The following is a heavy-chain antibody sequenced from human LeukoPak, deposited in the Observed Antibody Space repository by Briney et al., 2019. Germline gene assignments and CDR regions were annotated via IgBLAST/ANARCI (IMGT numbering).Heavy chain of an antibody. CDR1: GDPINSYY. V-gene: IGHV4-4*07. Sequence: SETLSLTCTVSGDPINSYYWNWIRQPAGKGLEWIGRIYTNGNTNYNPSLKSRVTMSIDMSRNQFSLTLTSLTAADTAVYYCASVKTYGSDAYDMWGQGTMVTVSS. D-gene: IGHD3-10*01. CDR3: ASVKTYGSDAYDM. J-gene: IGHJ3*02. CDR2: IYTNGNT.